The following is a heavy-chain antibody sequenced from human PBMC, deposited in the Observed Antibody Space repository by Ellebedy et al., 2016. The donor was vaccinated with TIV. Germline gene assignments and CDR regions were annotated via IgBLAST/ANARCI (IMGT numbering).Heavy chain of an antibody. Sequence: GESLKISCAASGFDFSTYWMTWVRQAPGKGLEWVANIKHDGSEEYYVDSLKGRFTISRDNAKKPLYLQMSSLRADDTAVYYCARAGTAAGTITDYWGQGTLVTVSS. CDR2: IKHDGSEE. CDR3: ARAGTAAGTITDY. J-gene: IGHJ4*02. V-gene: IGHV3-7*03. CDR1: GFDFSTYW. D-gene: IGHD6-13*01.